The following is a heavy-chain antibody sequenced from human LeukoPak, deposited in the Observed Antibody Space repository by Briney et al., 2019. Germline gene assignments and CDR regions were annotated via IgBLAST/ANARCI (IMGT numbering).Heavy chain of an antibody. D-gene: IGHD3-10*01. V-gene: IGHV3-74*01. CDR3: ATGRWFGEFAGSAFED. Sequence: PGGSLRLSCAASGFTFTTYWMHWVRQAPGKGLVWVSRINSDGSSTLYADSVKGRFTISRDNAKNTVYLQMNGLRAEDTALYYCATGRWFGEFAGSAFEDWGQGTLVTVSS. CDR2: INSDGSST. J-gene: IGHJ4*02. CDR1: GFTFTTYW.